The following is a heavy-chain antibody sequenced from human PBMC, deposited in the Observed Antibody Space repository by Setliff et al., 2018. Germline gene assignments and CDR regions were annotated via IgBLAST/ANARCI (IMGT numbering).Heavy chain of an antibody. V-gene: IGHV4-34*01. Sequence: ASETLSLTCAVYGGSFSGYYWSWIRQPPGKGLEWIGEINHSGSTNYNPSLKSRVTISVDTSKNQVSLKLSSVTAADTAVYYGARGLRGRGYFDYWGQGTLVTVSS. D-gene: IGHD4-17*01. CDR3: ARGLRGRGYFDY. CDR1: GGSFSGYY. CDR2: INHSGST. J-gene: IGHJ4*02.